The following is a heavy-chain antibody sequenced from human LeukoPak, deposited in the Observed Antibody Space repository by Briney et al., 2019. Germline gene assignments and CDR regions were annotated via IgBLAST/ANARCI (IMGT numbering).Heavy chain of an antibody. Sequence: ASVKVSCTASGYTFSSYYMHWVRQAPGQGLEWMGLIDPSSSSTSYAQKFQGRVTMTRDVSTSTVYMELSSLRSEDTAVFYCASPRKGSGTFYWYFDLWGRGTLVTVSS. V-gene: IGHV1-46*01. CDR3: ASPRKGSGTFYWYFDL. CDR2: IDPSSSST. CDR1: GYTFSSYY. J-gene: IGHJ2*01. D-gene: IGHD3-10*01.